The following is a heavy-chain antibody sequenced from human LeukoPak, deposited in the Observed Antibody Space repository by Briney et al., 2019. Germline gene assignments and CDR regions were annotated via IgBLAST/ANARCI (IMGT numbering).Heavy chain of an antibody. CDR1: GFTFSSHA. V-gene: IGHV3-23*01. CDR2: ISGSGDST. Sequence: GGSLTLSCAAAGFTFSSHAISSGRRPPGKWLEWGSCISGSGDSTNYADSVQGRFTISRDNSRNTLYLQMNSLRAEDTAVYYCAKHGTYYNFWSGQYYFDYWGQGTLVTVSS. D-gene: IGHD3-3*01. CDR3: AKHGTYYNFWSGQYYFDY. J-gene: IGHJ4*02.